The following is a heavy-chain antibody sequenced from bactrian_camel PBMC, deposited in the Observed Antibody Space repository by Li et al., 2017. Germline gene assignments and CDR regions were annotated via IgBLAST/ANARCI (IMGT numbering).Heavy chain of an antibody. D-gene: IGHD5*01. CDR1: GYTYSYYC. CDR2: IATGSGNT. Sequence: HVHLVESGGGSAQAGGSLRLSCAVSGYTYSYYCMGWFRQAPGKEVEWVARIATGSGNTYYADSVKGRFTISQDSAVNTQYLQMNSLKPEDTAMYYCAASPWLGATVIFAQRHLVLMALGPRSPSP. V-gene: IGHV3S1*01. J-gene: IGHJ4*01.